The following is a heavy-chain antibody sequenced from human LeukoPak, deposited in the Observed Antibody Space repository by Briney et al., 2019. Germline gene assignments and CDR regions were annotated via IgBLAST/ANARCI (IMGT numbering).Heavy chain of an antibody. CDR1: GFTFSSYS. J-gene: IGHJ6*03. CDR2: IYSGGST. Sequence: GGSLRLSCAASGFTFSSYSMNWVRRAPGKGLEWVSLIYSGGSTCYADSVKGRFTISRDSSKNTLYLRMNSLRAEDTAVYYCAKPKGRNYDSSGSYYYYMDVWGKGTTVTVSS. V-gene: IGHV3-66*04. D-gene: IGHD3-22*01. CDR3: AKPKGRNYDSSGSYYYYMDV.